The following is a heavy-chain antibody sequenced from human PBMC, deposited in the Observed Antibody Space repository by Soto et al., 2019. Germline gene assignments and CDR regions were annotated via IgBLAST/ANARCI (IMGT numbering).Heavy chain of an antibody. J-gene: IGHJ5*02. Sequence: QVQLVQSGAEVKKPGASVKVSCKASGYTFSTYGFSWVRQAPGQGLEWMGWIGADNGDTNYAQNFQGRVTMTTDTSTTTSYIELRSLTSDDTAVYFCARDWKGAEGFDPWGQGTLVNVSS. CDR3: ARDWKGAEGFDP. V-gene: IGHV1-18*01. D-gene: IGHD1-1*01. CDR1: GYTFSTYG. CDR2: IGADNGDT.